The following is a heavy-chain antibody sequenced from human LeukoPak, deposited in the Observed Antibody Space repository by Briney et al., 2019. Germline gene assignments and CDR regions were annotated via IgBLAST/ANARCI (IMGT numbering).Heavy chain of an antibody. V-gene: IGHV1-18*01. Sequence: ASVKVSCKASGYTFTSYGISWVRQAPGQGLEWMGWISAYNGNTNYAQKLQGRVTMTTDTSTSTAYMELSSLRSEDTAVYYCARGHTSSSWSFYYYYYMDVWGKGTTVTVSS. CDR3: ARGHTSSSWSFYYYYYMDV. CDR1: GYTFTSYG. CDR2: ISAYNGNT. J-gene: IGHJ6*03. D-gene: IGHD6-13*01.